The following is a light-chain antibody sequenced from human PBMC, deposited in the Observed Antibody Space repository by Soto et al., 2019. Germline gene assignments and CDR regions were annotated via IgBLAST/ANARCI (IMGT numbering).Light chain of an antibody. V-gene: IGLV2-14*01. CDR3: NSLRVNHLYV. Sequence: LTQPASVSGSPGQTITLSCTGTSGDVGRYNTVSWYQHHPGKAPKLIIYEVTHRPAGISDRFSASKSGNTASLTISGLQAEDEADYYCNSLRVNHLYVFGSGTKVTVL. J-gene: IGLJ1*01. CDR2: EVT. CDR1: SGDVGRYNT.